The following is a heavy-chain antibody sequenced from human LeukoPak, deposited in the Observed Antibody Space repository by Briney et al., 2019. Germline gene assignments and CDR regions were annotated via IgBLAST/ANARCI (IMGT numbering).Heavy chain of an antibody. Sequence: PGGSLRLSCAASGFIFSTYGMHWVRQAPGKGLEWVAVISYDGSNEYYADSVKGRFTISRDNSENTLYLQMDSLRTEDTAVYYCARSPYYDYVWGSYRKDWYFDLWGRGTLVTVSS. D-gene: IGHD3-16*02. CDR2: ISYDGSNE. CDR3: ARSPYYDYVWGSYRKDWYFDL. CDR1: GFIFSTYG. J-gene: IGHJ2*01. V-gene: IGHV3-30*03.